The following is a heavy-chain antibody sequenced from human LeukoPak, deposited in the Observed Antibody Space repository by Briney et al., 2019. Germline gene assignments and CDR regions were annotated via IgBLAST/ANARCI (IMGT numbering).Heavy chain of an antibody. Sequence: ASVKVSCKASGYTFTSYGISWVRQAPGQGLEWMGWISAYNGNTNYAQKLQGRVTMTRDTSPSTPYMALRSLLSDDTAVYYCARAPAYSSGNYYYYMDVWGKGTTVTVSS. J-gene: IGHJ6*03. CDR3: ARAPAYSSGNYYYYMDV. D-gene: IGHD5-18*01. CDR2: ISAYNGNT. CDR1: GYTFTSYG. V-gene: IGHV1-18*01.